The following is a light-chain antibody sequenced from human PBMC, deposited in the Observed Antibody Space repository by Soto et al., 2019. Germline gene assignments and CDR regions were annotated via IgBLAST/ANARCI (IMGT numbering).Light chain of an antibody. Sequence: EIVLTQSPGTLSLSPGERATLSCRASQSVSSSYLAWYQQKPGQAPRLLIYGASSRATGTPDRFSGSGSGNDFPLTISRLEPEDFAVYYYQQYGSSPQTFGQGTKVEIK. CDR2: GAS. CDR1: QSVSSSY. V-gene: IGKV3-20*01. CDR3: QQYGSSPQT. J-gene: IGKJ1*01.